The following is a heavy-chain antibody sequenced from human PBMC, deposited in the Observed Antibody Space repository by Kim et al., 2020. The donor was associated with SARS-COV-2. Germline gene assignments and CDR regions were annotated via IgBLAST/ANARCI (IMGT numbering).Heavy chain of an antibody. V-gene: IGHV3-33*06. CDR3: AKPVLWFGEAPGYFDL. D-gene: IGHD3-10*01. J-gene: IGHJ2*01. Sequence: SGKGRLTISRDNSKNTLYLKMNSRRAEETAVYYCAKPVLWFGEAPGYFDLWGRGTLVTVSS.